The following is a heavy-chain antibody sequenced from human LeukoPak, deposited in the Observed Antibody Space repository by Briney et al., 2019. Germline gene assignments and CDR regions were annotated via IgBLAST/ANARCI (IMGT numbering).Heavy chain of an antibody. CDR1: GYTFTSYD. Sequence: ASVKVSCKASGYTFTSYDINWVRQATGQGLEWMGWMNPNSGNTGYAQKFQGRVTITRNTSISTAYMELSSLRSEDTAVYYCARVGYSYGNYYYYYYMDVWGKGTTVTVSS. J-gene: IGHJ6*03. V-gene: IGHV1-8*03. D-gene: IGHD5-18*01. CDR2: MNPNSGNT. CDR3: ARVGYSYGNYYYYYYMDV.